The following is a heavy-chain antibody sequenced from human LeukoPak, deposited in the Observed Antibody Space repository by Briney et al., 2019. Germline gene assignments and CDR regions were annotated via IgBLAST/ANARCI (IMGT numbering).Heavy chain of an antibody. V-gene: IGHV3-30*04. Sequence: GGSLRLSCAASGFTFSSYAMHWVRQAPGKGLEWVAVISYDGSNKYYADSVKGRFTTSRDNSKNTLYLQMNSLRAEDTAVYYCARVDGHGDYMDVWGKGTTVTVSS. J-gene: IGHJ6*03. CDR2: ISYDGSNK. CDR1: GFTFSSYA. CDR3: ARVDGHGDYMDV. D-gene: IGHD3/OR15-3a*01.